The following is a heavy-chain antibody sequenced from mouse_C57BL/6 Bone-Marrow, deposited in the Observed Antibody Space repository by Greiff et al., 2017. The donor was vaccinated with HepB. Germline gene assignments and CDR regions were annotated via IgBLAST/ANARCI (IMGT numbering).Heavy chain of an antibody. J-gene: IGHJ2*01. CDR2: IDPNSGGT. Sequence: VQLQQPGAELVKPGASVKLSCKASGYTFTSYWMHWVKQRPGRGLEWIGRIDPNSGGTKYNEKFKSKATLTVDKHSSTAYMQLSSLTSEDSAVYYCASDYYGSSYFFDYWGQGTTLTVSS. CDR3: ASDYYGSSYFFDY. D-gene: IGHD1-1*01. CDR1: GYTFTSYW. V-gene: IGHV1-72*01.